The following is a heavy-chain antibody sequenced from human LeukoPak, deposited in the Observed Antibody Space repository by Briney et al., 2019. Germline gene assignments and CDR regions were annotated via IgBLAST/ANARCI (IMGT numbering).Heavy chain of an antibody. CDR1: GFTFSNYA. CDR2: IKQDESEK. J-gene: IGHJ4*02. CDR3: AKDGAWLRFDD. V-gene: IGHV3-7*03. Sequence: GGSLRLSCAASGFTFSNYAMHWVRQAPGKGLEWVAIIKQDESEKYYVDSVKGRFTISRDNAKNSLFLQMNNLRAEDTAVYYCAKDGAWLRFDDWGQGILVTVSS. D-gene: IGHD5-12*01.